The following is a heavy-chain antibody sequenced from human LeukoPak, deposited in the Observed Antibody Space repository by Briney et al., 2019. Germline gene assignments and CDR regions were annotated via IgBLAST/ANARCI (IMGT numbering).Heavy chain of an antibody. Sequence: PGGSLRLSCAASGFTFSSYAMHWVRQAPGKGLEYVSAISSNGGSTYYANSVKGRFTISRDNSKNTLYLQMGSLRAEDIAVYYCAREPPLERGFAFDIWGQGTMVTVSS. J-gene: IGHJ3*02. D-gene: IGHD1-1*01. CDR3: AREPPLERGFAFDI. CDR2: ISSNGGST. V-gene: IGHV3-64*01. CDR1: GFTFSSYA.